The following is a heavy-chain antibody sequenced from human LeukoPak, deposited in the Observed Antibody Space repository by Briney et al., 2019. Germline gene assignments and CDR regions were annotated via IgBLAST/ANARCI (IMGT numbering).Heavy chain of an antibody. D-gene: IGHD2-2*01. Sequence: GGSLRLSCAASGFTSSNYAMSWVRQAPGKGLEWVSAISGRGGSTYYADSVKGRFTISRDNSKNSLYLQMNSLRAEDTALYYCAKGGEDIVVVPAAFVYWGQGTLVTVSS. CDR2: ISGRGGST. CDR1: GFTSSNYA. J-gene: IGHJ4*02. V-gene: IGHV3-23*01. CDR3: AKGGEDIVVVPAAFVY.